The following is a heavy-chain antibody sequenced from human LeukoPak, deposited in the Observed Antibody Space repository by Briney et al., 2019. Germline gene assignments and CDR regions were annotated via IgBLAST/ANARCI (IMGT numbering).Heavy chain of an antibody. CDR1: GYTFTGYY. V-gene: IGHV1-2*02. J-gene: IGHJ4*02. D-gene: IGHD2-2*01. CDR2: INPNSGGT. Sequence: GASVKVSCKASGYTFTGYYMHWVRQAPGQGLEWMGWINPNSGGTNYAQKFQGRVTMTRDTSISTAYMELSRLRSDDTAVYYCARGRVDCSSTSCYSYFDYWGQGTLVTVSS. CDR3: ARGRVDCSSTSCYSYFDY.